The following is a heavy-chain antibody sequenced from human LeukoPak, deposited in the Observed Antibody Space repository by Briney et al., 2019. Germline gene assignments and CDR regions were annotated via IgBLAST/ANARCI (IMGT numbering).Heavy chain of an antibody. CDR3: ASSGHYYDSSGYSDY. J-gene: IGHJ4*02. D-gene: IGHD3-22*01. V-gene: IGHV3-23*01. CDR2: ISGSGGST. CDR1: GFTFSSYA. Sequence: GGSLRLSCAASGFTFSSYAMSWVRQAPGKGLEWASAISGSGGSTYYADSVKGRFTISRDNATNSLYLQMNSLRAEDTALYYCASSGHYYDSSGYSDYWGQGTLVTVSS.